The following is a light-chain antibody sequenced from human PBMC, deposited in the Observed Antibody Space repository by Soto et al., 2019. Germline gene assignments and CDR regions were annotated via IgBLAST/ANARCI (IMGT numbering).Light chain of an antibody. CDR2: AAS. Sequence: DVQLTQSPSSLSVFVGDSVTVTCRASQNIITYLHWYHQKPGEAPTLLINAASTLQSGVPSRFSGSGSGTDFTLTINSLQPEDVGTYYFQQSYSNPTFGQGTKVDIK. V-gene: IGKV1-39*01. CDR3: QQSYSNPT. J-gene: IGKJ1*01. CDR1: QNIITY.